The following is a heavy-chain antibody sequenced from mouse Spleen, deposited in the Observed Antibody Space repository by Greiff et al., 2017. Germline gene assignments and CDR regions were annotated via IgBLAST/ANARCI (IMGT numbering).Heavy chain of an antibody. D-gene: IGHD2-3*01. V-gene: IGHV3-6*01. J-gene: IGHJ2*01. CDR1: GYSITSGYY. Sequence: EVQLVESGPGLVKPSQSLSLTCSVTGYSITSGYYWNWIRQFPGNKLEWMGYISYDGSNNYNPSLKNRISITRDTSKNQFFLKLNSVTTEDTATYYCARESLDGYYGYWGQGTTLTVSS. CDR2: ISYDGSN. CDR3: ARESLDGYYGY.